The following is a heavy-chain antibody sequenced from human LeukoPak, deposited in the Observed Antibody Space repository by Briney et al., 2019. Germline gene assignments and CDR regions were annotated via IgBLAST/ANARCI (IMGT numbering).Heavy chain of an antibody. V-gene: IGHV3-48*04. CDR1: GFTFSRYT. J-gene: IGHJ4*02. CDR3: AKVPGYCTNGVCGNPDFDY. D-gene: IGHD2-8*01. Sequence: GGSLRLSCAASGFTFSRYTMNWVRQAPGKGLEWVSYISSSGSAKYYADSVKGRFTISRDNAKDSLYLQMNSLRAEDTAVYYCAKVPGYCTNGVCGNPDFDYWGQGTLVTVSS. CDR2: ISSSGSAK.